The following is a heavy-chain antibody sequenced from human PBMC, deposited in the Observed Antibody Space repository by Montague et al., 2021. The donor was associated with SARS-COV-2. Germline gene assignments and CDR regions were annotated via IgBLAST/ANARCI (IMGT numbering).Heavy chain of an antibody. V-gene: IGHV4-61*02. CDR3: ARDGGIGDSGSNTWSYYYYGMDV. CDR1: GGSISSSSYY. D-gene: IGHD3-22*01. CDR2: IYTSGST. Sequence: TLSLTCTVSGGSISSSSYYWSWIRQPAGKGLEWIGRIYTSGSTNYNPSLKSRVTISVDTSKNQFSLKLSSVTAADTAVYYCARDGGIGDSGSNTWSYYYYGMDVWGQGTTVTVSS. J-gene: IGHJ6*02.